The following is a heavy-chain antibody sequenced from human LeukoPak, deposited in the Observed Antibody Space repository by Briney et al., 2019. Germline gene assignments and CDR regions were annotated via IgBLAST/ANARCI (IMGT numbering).Heavy chain of an antibody. CDR2: ISWNSGSI. Sequence: GRSLRLSCAASGFTFDDYAMHWVRQAPGKGLEWVSGISWNSGSIGYADSVKGRFTISRDNAKNSLYLQMSSLRAEDTALYYCAKDVNVDTAMGSWNYFDYWGQGTLVTVSS. CDR1: GFTFDDYA. CDR3: AKDVNVDTAMGSWNYFDY. V-gene: IGHV3-9*01. J-gene: IGHJ4*02. D-gene: IGHD5-18*01.